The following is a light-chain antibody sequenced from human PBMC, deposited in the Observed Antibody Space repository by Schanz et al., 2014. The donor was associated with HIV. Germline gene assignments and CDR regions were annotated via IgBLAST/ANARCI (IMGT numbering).Light chain of an antibody. J-gene: IGKJ5*01. CDR2: GAS. Sequence: EIVLTQSPGTLSLSPGERATLSCRASQSVTSRYFAWYQQKPGQAPRLLIYGASTRVTGIPARFSGSGSGTEFTLTISSLQSEDFGSYYCQETYSTPSITFGQGTRLEIK. CDR1: QSVTSRY. CDR3: QETYSTPSIT. V-gene: IGKV3-20*01.